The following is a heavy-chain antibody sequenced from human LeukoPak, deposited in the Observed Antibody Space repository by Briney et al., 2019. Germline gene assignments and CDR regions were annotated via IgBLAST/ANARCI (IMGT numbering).Heavy chain of an antibody. CDR2: INSDSSDI. D-gene: IGHD1-14*01. CDR3: AKYRTTSAPPRNFDY. CDR1: GFTFSTFA. V-gene: IGHV3-23*03. J-gene: IGHJ4*02. Sequence: GGSLRLSCAASGFTFSTFAMIWVRQAPGKGLEWVSVINSDSSDIHYADSVKGRFTISRDNSKNTLYLQMNSLRADDTAVYYCAKYRTTSAPPRNFDYWGQGTLVTVSS.